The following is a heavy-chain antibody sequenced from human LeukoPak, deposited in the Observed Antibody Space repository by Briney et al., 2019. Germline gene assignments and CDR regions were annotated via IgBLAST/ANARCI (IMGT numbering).Heavy chain of an antibody. Sequence: GGTLRLSCAASGFIFSHHGMNWVRQAPGEGLEWVSGIRTDGVTTYYADSVKGRFIISRDNSKNTVYLQMNSLSAEDAAVYYCVKDDGWVQYANWGQGTLVTVSS. V-gene: IGHV3-23*01. J-gene: IGHJ4*02. CDR3: VKDDGWVQYAN. CDR2: IRTDGVTT. CDR1: GFIFSHHG. D-gene: IGHD5-24*01.